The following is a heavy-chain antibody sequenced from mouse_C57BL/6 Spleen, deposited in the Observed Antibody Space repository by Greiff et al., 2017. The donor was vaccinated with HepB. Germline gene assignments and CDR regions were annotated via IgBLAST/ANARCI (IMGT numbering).Heavy chain of an antibody. Sequence: DVMLVESGGDLVKPGGSLKLSCAASGFTFSSYGMSWVRQTPDKRLEWVATISSGGSYTYYPDSVKGRFTISRDNAKNTLYLQMSSLKSEDTAMYYWARRGGTWSENDYWGQGTTLTVSS. J-gene: IGHJ2*01. D-gene: IGHD4-1*01. V-gene: IGHV5-6*02. CDR2: ISSGGSYT. CDR3: ARRGGTWSENDY. CDR1: GFTFSSYG.